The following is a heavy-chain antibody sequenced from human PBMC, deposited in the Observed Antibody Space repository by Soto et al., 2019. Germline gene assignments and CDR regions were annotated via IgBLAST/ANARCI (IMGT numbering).Heavy chain of an antibody. V-gene: IGHV4-30-4*01. D-gene: IGHD2-21*01. J-gene: IGHJ4*02. CDR1: GGSISDGAYY. CDR2: IYNSGNT. Sequence: QVQLQESGPGLVKPLQTLSLTCTVSGGSISDGAYYWSWIRQPPGKGLEWIGHIYNSGNTYNNPSLRSRLTISVDTSKNQFSLNLNSVTAADTAVYYCASGLSGDKVDQWGQGTLVTVSS. CDR3: ASGLSGDKVDQ.